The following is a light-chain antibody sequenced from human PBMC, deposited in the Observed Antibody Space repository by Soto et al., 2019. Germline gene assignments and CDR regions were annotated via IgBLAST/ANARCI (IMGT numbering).Light chain of an antibody. CDR3: QKYSSVLV. CDR1: QGIRNF. V-gene: IGKV1-27*01. J-gene: IGKJ3*01. Sequence: DIQMTQSPTSLSASVGDRVTITCRASQGIRNFVAWYQQKPGKAPKLLIYAASTLQSGVPSRFSGSGSGTDFTLTINSLQHEDVATYSCQKYSSVLVFGPGTKVEIK. CDR2: AAS.